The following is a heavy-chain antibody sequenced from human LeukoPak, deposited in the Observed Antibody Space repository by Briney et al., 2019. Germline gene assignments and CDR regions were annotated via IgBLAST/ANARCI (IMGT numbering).Heavy chain of an antibody. Sequence: GGSLRLSCAASGFSFSSYGMHWVRLAPGRGLEWVAFIPKDGSYEKYADSVKGRFAISRDNSKSTLYLHMNSLRAEDTAVYYCANIPNSFGPDYWGQGSLVTVSS. J-gene: IGHJ4*02. CDR2: IPKDGSYE. V-gene: IGHV3-30*02. CDR3: ANIPNSFGPDY. CDR1: GFSFSSYG. D-gene: IGHD3-16*01.